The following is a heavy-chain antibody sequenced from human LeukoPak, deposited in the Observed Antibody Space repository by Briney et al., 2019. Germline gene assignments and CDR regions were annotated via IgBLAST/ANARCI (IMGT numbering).Heavy chain of an antibody. V-gene: IGHV4-39*01. CDR2: IYYSGST. J-gene: IGHJ4*02. D-gene: IGHD6-19*01. CDR3: ARHLASRSSSGWYYVDY. Sequence: SETLSLTCTVSGASISSTTYYWGWIRQPPRKGLEWIASIYYSGSTYYNPSLKSRVTISVDTSKNQFSLKLSSVTASDRAIYYCARHLASRSSSGWYYVDYWGQGTLVTVSS. CDR1: GASISSTTYY.